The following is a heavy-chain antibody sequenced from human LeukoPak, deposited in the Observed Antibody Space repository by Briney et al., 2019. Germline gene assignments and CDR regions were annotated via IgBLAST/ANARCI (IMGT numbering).Heavy chain of an antibody. CDR1: GGSISSGDYY. V-gene: IGHV4-30-4*08. CDR3: ARHRPYYYDSSGYVLAAFDI. D-gene: IGHD3-22*01. Sequence: SQTLSLTCTVSGGSISSGDYYWSWIRQPPGKGLEWIGYIYYSGSTNYNPSLKSRVTISVDTSKNQFSLKLSSVTAADTAVYYCARHRPYYYDSSGYVLAAFDIWGQGTMVTVSS. CDR2: IYYSGST. J-gene: IGHJ3*02.